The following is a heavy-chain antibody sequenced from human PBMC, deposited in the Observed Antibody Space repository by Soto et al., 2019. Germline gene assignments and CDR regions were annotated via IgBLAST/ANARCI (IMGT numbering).Heavy chain of an antibody. Sequence: PSQTLSLTCDIAGDSVSNNSAAWNWNRQSPSRGLEWLGRTYYRSKWYNDYAVSVKSRITINPDTSKNQFSLQLNSVTPEDTAVYYCAGGGIVSYGSGSSYFDYWGQGTLVTVSS. CDR1: GDSVSNNSAA. CDR2: TYYRSKWYN. D-gene: IGHD3-10*01. J-gene: IGHJ4*02. CDR3: AGGGIVSYGSGSSYFDY. V-gene: IGHV6-1*01.